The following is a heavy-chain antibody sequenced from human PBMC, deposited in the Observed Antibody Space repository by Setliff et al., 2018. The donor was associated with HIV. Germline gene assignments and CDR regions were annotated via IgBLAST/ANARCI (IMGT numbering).Heavy chain of an antibody. CDR1: GYTFTDYY. V-gene: IGHV1-69-2*01. J-gene: IGHJ4*02. D-gene: IGHD3-10*01. Sequence: ASVKVSCKASGYTFTDYYMHWVQQAPGKGLEWMGRVDPKNGKTLYAENLRGRITITADTSTDTAYMELNSLRSEDTAMYYCATLDYFGSQTYNLALHYWGQGTLVTVSS. CDR3: ATLDYFGSQTYNLALHY. CDR2: VDPKNGKT.